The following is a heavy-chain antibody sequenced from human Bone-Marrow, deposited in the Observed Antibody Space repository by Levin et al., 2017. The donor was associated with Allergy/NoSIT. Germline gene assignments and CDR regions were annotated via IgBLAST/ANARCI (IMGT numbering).Heavy chain of an antibody. J-gene: IGHJ4*02. CDR3: ARGEFH. Sequence: GSLRLSCAVSGGSISSSIWWTWVRQSPGKGLEWIGEIYHTGSATYNPSLKSRVTISVDKSKNQFSLRLISVTAADTAVYYCARGEFHWGQGIMVTVSS. V-gene: IGHV4-4*02. CDR2: IYHTGSA. CDR1: GGSISSSIW. D-gene: IGHD2-21*01.